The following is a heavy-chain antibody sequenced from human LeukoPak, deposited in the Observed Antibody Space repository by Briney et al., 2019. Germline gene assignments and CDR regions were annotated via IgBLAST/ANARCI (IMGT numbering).Heavy chain of an antibody. V-gene: IGHV4-4*07. Sequence: SETLSLTCTVSGASISIYYWSWIRQPAGKGLEWIGRIYTSGSGNYSPSLKSRVTMSVDTSKNQFSLKLSSVTAADTAVYYCARDRGYSYGYWYFNLWGRGTLVTVSS. CDR3: ARDRGYSYGYWYFNL. CDR2: IYTSGSG. CDR1: GASISIYY. D-gene: IGHD5-18*01. J-gene: IGHJ2*01.